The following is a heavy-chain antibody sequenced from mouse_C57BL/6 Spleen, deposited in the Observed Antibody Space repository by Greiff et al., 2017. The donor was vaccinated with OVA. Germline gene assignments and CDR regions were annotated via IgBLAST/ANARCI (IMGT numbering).Heavy chain of an antibody. D-gene: IGHD2-1*01. CDR3: AREGGKMDY. J-gene: IGHJ4*01. V-gene: IGHV3-6*01. CDR2: KSYDGSN. Sequence: ESGPGLVKPSQSLSLTCSVTGYSITSGYYWNWIRQFPGNKLEWMGYKSYDGSNNYNPSLKNRISITRDTSKNQFFLKLNSVTTEDTATYYCAREGGKMDYWGQGTSVTVSS. CDR1: GYSITSGYY.